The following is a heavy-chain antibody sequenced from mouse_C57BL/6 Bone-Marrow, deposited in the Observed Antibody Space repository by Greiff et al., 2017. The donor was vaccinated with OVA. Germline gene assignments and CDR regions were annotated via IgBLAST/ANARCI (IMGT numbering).Heavy chain of an antibody. D-gene: IGHD1-1*01. CDR2: IHPNSGST. CDR1: GYTFTSYW. V-gene: IGHV1-64*01. J-gene: IGHJ2*01. Sequence: QVQLQQPGAELVKPGASVKLSCKASGYTFTSYWMHWVKQRPGQGLEWIGMIHPNSGSTNYNEKFKSKATLTVDKSSSTAYMQLSSLTSEDSAVYYCARFFITTVVAFDYWGQGTTLTVSS. CDR3: ARFFITTVVAFDY.